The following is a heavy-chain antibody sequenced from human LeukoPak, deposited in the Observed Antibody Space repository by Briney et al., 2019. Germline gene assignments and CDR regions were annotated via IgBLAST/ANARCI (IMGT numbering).Heavy chain of an antibody. J-gene: IGHJ6*03. V-gene: IGHV4-59*01. Sequence: SETLSLTCNVSGTSIKTYYWSWIRQPPGKGLEWIGYIFDRGTTNYNPSLESRVTISAETSKNQVSLKVKSVTAADTAVYYCARGGRSRGSMSFYYMDVSGKGATVTVSS. D-gene: IGHD3-10*01. CDR1: GTSIKTYY. CDR2: IFDRGTT. CDR3: ARGGRSRGSMSFYYMDV.